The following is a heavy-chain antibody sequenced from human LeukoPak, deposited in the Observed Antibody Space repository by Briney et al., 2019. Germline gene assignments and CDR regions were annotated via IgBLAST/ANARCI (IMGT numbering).Heavy chain of an antibody. CDR3: ARATGGDSYYYYMDV. Sequence: KPSETLSLTCSISSGSITDFYWTWIRQPAGKGLEWTGRYSTSGSPGYNPSLNNRVTLSVDRSQNHFSLKLTSVTAADTAVYYCARATGGDSYYYYMDVWGKGTTVTIS. CDR2: YSTSGSP. V-gene: IGHV4-4*07. J-gene: IGHJ6*03. D-gene: IGHD2-21*02. CDR1: SGSITDFY.